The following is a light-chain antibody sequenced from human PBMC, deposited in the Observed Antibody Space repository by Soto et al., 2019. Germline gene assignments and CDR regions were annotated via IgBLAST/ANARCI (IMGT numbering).Light chain of an antibody. Sequence: DIQMTPSPSSLSASVGDRVTITCQASQDIKNDLNWYQQKSGKAPKLLIYDASDLETGVPSRFSGSGSGTEFTLTISSLQPEDFATYFCQQSYSTLWTFGQGTKVDIK. V-gene: IGKV1-39*01. CDR1: QDIKND. CDR2: DAS. J-gene: IGKJ1*01. CDR3: QQSYSTLWT.